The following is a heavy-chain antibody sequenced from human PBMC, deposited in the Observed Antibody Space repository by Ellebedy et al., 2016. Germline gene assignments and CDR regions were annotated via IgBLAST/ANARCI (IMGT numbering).Heavy chain of an antibody. V-gene: IGHV3-64D*06. Sequence: GGSLRLXXSASGFTFSSYAMHWVRQAPGKGLEYVSAISSNGGSTYYADSVKGRFTISRDNSKNTLYLQMSSLRAEDTAVYYCVRLWRFGFDYWGQGTLVTVSS. J-gene: IGHJ4*02. CDR3: VRLWRFGFDY. D-gene: IGHD3-10*01. CDR1: GFTFSSYA. CDR2: ISSNGGST.